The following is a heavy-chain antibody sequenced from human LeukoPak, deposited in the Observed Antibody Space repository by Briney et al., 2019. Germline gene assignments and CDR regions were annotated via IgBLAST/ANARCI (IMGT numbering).Heavy chain of an antibody. D-gene: IGHD2-2*01. V-gene: IGHV3-73*01. CDR2: IRSKANSYAT. CDR3: TRHLYCSSTSCYGDWFDP. CDR1: GFTFSGSA. Sequence: GGSLTLSCAASGFTFSGSAMHWVRQASGKGLEWVGRIRSKANSYATAYAASVKGSFTISRDDSKNTAYLQMNSLKTEDTAVYYCTRHLYCSSTSCYGDWFDPWGQGTLATVSS. J-gene: IGHJ5*02.